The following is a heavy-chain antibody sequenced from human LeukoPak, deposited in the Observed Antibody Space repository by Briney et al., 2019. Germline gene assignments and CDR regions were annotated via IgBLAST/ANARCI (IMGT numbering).Heavy chain of an antibody. CDR3: ARDVREASYYFDY. Sequence: PSETLSLTCTVCVGSIRIYYWSCMRRPPRKGLVGIGYIYYSKCTNYNPSLKSRVTISVDPSKNQFFLKLSPATAADTAVDFRARDVREASYYFDYWGQASLVTVSS. CDR1: VGSIRIYY. CDR2: IYYSKCT. V-gene: IGHV4-59*13. D-gene: IGHD3-16*02. J-gene: IGHJ4*02.